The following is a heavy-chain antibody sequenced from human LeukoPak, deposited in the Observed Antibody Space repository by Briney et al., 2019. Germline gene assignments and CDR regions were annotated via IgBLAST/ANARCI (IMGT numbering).Heavy chain of an antibody. CDR1: GFTFSSYW. D-gene: IGHD3-10*01. V-gene: IGHV3-74*01. Sequence: GGSLRLSCAASGFTFSSYWMHWVRQAPGKGLVWVSRISSDGSSTSYADSVKGRFTISRDNAKNTLYLQMNSLRAENTAVYYCSRDGDYYGSGGVDYWGQGTLVTVSS. CDR2: ISSDGSST. CDR3: SRDGDYYGSGGVDY. J-gene: IGHJ4*02.